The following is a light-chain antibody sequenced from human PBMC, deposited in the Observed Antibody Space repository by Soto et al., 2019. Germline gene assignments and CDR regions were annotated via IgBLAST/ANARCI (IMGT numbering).Light chain of an antibody. J-gene: IGKJ1*01. CDR2: AVS. CDR1: QGISSY. V-gene: IGKV1-12*01. CDR3: QQAYTLPWT. Sequence: DLQMTQSPSSVSASVGERVTITCRATQGISSYFAWYQQRPGKAPRLLIYAVSSLRSGVPSRFSGSGSGTDFTLTISSLQPEDFATYYCQQAYTLPWTFGQGTKVEIK.